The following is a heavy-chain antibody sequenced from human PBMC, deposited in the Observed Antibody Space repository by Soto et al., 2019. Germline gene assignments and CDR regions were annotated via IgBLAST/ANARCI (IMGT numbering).Heavy chain of an antibody. Sequence: ASVKVSCKASGYTFTSYGISWVRQAPGQGLERMGRISAYNVNTNYAQKLQGRVTMTTDTSTSTAYLELRSLRSDDTAAYYCARDLTPYFESDSSYYDALDIWGQGTMVTVSS. CDR1: GYTFTSYG. CDR3: ARDLTPYFESDSSYYDALDI. J-gene: IGHJ3*02. CDR2: ISAYNVNT. V-gene: IGHV1-18*01. D-gene: IGHD3-22*01.